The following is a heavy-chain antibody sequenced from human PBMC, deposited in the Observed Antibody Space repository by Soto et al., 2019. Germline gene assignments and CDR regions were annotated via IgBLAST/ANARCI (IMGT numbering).Heavy chain of an antibody. J-gene: IGHJ4*02. CDR3: AKGGRQWLVTSDFNY. CDR2: VSHDGRNT. CDR1: GFTFSDYA. Sequence: VQLVESGGVVVQPGRSLRLSCAASGFTFSDYAMHWVRHAPGKGLEWVAVVSHDGRNTHYADSVKGRFTISRDSSKNTVAMEMTSLRAEDTAVYYCAKGGRQWLVTSDFNYWGQGALVTDSS. D-gene: IGHD6-19*01. V-gene: IGHV3-30*18.